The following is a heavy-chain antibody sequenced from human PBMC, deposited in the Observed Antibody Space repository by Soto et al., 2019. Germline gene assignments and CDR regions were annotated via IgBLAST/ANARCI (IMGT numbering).Heavy chain of an antibody. CDR3: AKRRDGYSFDY. J-gene: IGHJ4*02. V-gene: IGHV3-23*01. Sequence: PXGSLRLSCAAAGFTFNNNAMAWVRQAPGKGLEWVSSISPGGSIKFYADSVKGRFTISRDNSKNMVSLQMISLRAEDTAIYYCAKRRDGYSFDYWGQGTLVTVSS. D-gene: IGHD4-4*01. CDR1: GFTFNNNA. CDR2: ISPGGSIK.